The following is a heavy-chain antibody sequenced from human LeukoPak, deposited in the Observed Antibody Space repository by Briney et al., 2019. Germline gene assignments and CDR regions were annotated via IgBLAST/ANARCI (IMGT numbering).Heavy chain of an antibody. V-gene: IGHV4-59*12. CDR3: ARAGVWRVRGVMVDY. CDR2: IYYSGST. J-gene: IGHJ4*02. Sequence: SETLSLTCTVSGGSISSYYWSWIRQPPGKGLEWIGYIYYSGSTNYNPSLKSRVTISVGTSKNQFSLKLSSVTAADTAVYYCARAGVWRVRGVMVDYWGQGTLVTVSS. D-gene: IGHD3-10*01. CDR1: GGSISSYY.